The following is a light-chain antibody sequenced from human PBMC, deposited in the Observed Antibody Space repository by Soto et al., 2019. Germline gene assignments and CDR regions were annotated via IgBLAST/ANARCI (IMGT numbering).Light chain of an antibody. Sequence: DIQMTQSPSSLSASVGDRVTITCQASQDISDFLNWYQQKPGKAPKLLIYDASNLEPGAPSRFSGGGFGTDFSFTISSLQAEDIGTYYCQQYDNVPLTFGGGTKLEIK. CDR1: QDISDF. CDR2: DAS. J-gene: IGKJ4*01. V-gene: IGKV1-33*01. CDR3: QQYDNVPLT.